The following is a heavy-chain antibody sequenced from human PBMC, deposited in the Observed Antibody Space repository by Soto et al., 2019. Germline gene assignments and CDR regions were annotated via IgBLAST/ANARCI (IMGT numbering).Heavy chain of an antibody. CDR1: GFTFSSYS. CDR2: ISSSSSYI. J-gene: IGHJ5*02. D-gene: IGHD6-6*01. Sequence: PGGSLRLSCAASGFTFSSYSMNWVRQAPGKGLEWVSSISSSSSYIYYADSVKGRFTISRDNAKNSLYLQMNSLRAEDTAVYYCARDPTTLEYSSSPWGQGTLVTVSS. CDR3: ARDPTTLEYSSSP. V-gene: IGHV3-21*01.